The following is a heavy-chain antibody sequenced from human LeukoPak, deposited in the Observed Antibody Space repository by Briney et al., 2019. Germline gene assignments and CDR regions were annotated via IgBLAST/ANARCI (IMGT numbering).Heavy chain of an antibody. D-gene: IGHD3-16*01. CDR2: ISYDGSNK. CDR1: GFTFSSYG. Sequence: PGRSLRLSCAASGFTFSSYGMHWVRQAPGKGLEWVAVISYDGSNKYYADSVKGRFTISRDNSKNTLYLQMNSLRAEDTAVYYCARGSNQPGGGGYFDYWGQGTLVTVSS. V-gene: IGHV3-30*03. J-gene: IGHJ4*02. CDR3: ARGSNQPGGGGYFDY.